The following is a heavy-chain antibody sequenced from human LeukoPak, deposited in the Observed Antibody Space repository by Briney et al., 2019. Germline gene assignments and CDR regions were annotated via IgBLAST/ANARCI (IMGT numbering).Heavy chain of an antibody. J-gene: IGHJ6*04. CDR3: SREHVCSSTSCSYYYYYGMDV. D-gene: IGHD2-2*01. CDR1: GFTFSSYG. CDR2: IWDDGSNK. V-gene: IGHV3-33*01. Sequence: GGSLRLSCAASGFTFSSYGMHWVRQAPGKGLEWVAVIWDDGSNKYYADSVKGRFTISRDNSKNTLYLQMNSLRAEDTAVYYCSREHVCSSTSCSYYYYYGMDVWGKGTTVTVAS.